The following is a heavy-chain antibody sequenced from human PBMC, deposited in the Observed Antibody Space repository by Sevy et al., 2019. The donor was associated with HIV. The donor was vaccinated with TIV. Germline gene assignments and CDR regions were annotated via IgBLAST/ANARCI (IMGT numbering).Heavy chain of an antibody. CDR2: VDRSGST. V-gene: IGHV4-34*01. CDR3: ARGSGYSSSWNSAGWFDP. D-gene: IGHD6-13*01. CDR1: GGSLSGYY. Sequence: SETLSLTCAVYGGSLSGYYWSWIRQSPGKGLEWIGEVDRSGSTKYNPSLKSRVIISVDTSKKQFSLKLTSVTAADTAVYYCARGSGYSSSWNSAGWFDPWGLGTLVTVSA. J-gene: IGHJ5*02.